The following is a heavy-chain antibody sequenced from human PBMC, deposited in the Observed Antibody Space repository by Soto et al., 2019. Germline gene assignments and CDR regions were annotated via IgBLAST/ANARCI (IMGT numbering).Heavy chain of an antibody. Sequence: KPSETLSLTCTVSGGSISSYYWSWIRQPPGKGLEWIGYIYYSGSTNYNPSLKSRVTISVDTSKNQFSLKLSSVTAADTAVYYCARGSRTDLFDYWGQGTLVTVSS. CDR2: IYYSGST. CDR3: ARGSRTDLFDY. CDR1: GGSISSYY. D-gene: IGHD1-26*01. J-gene: IGHJ4*02. V-gene: IGHV4-59*01.